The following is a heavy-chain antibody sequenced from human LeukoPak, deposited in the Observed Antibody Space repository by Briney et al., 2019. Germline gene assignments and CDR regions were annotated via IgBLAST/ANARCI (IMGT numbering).Heavy chain of an antibody. V-gene: IGHV3-48*03. CDR3: ARIGYSNWGDALDI. J-gene: IGHJ3*02. CDR1: GFTLSSYE. D-gene: IGHD6-13*01. Sequence: GGSLRLSCAASGFTLSSYEMNWVRQAPGKGLEWISYISDSGSTTYYADSVKGRFSISRGNAKNSLYLQMNSLRAEDTAVYYCARIGYSNWGDALDIWGQGTMVTASS. CDR2: ISDSGSTT.